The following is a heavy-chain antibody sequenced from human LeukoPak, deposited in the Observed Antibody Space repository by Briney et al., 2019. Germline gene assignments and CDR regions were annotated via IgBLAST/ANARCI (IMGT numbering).Heavy chain of an antibody. J-gene: IGHJ4*02. Sequence: GGSLRLSCAASGFTFSSYAMSWVRQAPGKGLEWVSAISGSGGSIYYAGSVKGRFTISRDNSKNTLYLQMNSLRAEDTAVYYCAKDDSLVEQQHDYWGQGTLVTVSS. CDR2: ISGSGGSI. CDR1: GFTFSSYA. CDR3: AKDDSLVEQQHDY. D-gene: IGHD6-13*01. V-gene: IGHV3-23*01.